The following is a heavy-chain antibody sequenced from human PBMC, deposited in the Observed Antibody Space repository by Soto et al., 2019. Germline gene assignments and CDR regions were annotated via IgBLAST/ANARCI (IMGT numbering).Heavy chain of an antibody. CDR1: GGSISSYY. CDR3: ARLHFNCLLGDVGYFDY. CDR2: IYYSGST. J-gene: IGHJ4*02. D-gene: IGHD3-9*01. V-gene: IGHV4-59*01. Sequence: PSETLSLTCTVSGGSISSYYWSWIRQPPGKGLEWIGYIYYSGSTNYNPSLRSRVTISVDTSKNQFSLKLSSVTAADTAVYYCARLHFNCLLGDVGYFDYWGQGTLVTVSS.